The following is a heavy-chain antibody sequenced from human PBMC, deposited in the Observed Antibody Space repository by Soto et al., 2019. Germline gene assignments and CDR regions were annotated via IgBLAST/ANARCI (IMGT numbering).Heavy chain of an antibody. CDR2: INTNGDTA. CDR1: GFTFSTYA. V-gene: IGHV3-23*01. D-gene: IGHD1-26*01. Sequence: EVQLLESGGDLVQPGGSLRLSCAASGFTFSTYAMSWVRQAPGKGLDWVSTINTNGDTAYYSASVKGRFTISRDNSKDTLSLQMNSMIAEDTALHFCVLTARFTGSYWGQGTLVTVSS. J-gene: IGHJ4*02. CDR3: VLTARFTGSY.